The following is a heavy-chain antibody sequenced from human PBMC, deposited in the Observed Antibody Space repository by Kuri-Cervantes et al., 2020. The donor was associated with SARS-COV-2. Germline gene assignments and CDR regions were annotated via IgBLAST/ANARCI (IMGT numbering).Heavy chain of an antibody. D-gene: IGHD2-21*01. J-gene: IGHJ4*02. CDR3: AKDRVGVQDF. CDR2: ISHDGKNK. CDR1: GFNFSRND. Sequence: GESLKIHCAASGFNFSRNDMHWVRQAPGKGLEWVAVISHDGKNKKCIASGKGRFTISRDNSQNTLYLHMKSLRSEDTAMYYCAKDRVGVQDFWGQGNLVTVSS. V-gene: IGHV3-30*18.